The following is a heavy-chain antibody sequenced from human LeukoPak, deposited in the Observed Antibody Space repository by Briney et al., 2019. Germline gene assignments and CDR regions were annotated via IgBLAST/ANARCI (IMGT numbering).Heavy chain of an antibody. Sequence: SETLSLTCTVPGGSISSYYWSWIRQTPGKGLEWVGRIYYRGSTNYSHSHQSRVTISVDPSKHQFSLKLSSVTAADTAVYYCARGSWNYDFARNIYMVVWGKGTTVTVSS. D-gene: IGHD1-7*01. CDR1: GGSISSYY. J-gene: IGHJ6*03. CDR3: ARGSWNYDFARNIYMVV. CDR2: IYYRGST. V-gene: IGHV4-59*01.